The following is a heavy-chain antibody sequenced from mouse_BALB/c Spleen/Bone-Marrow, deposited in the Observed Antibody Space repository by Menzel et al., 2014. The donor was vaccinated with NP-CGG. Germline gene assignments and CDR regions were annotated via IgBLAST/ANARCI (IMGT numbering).Heavy chain of an antibody. J-gene: IGHJ4*01. CDR1: GYSFTGYY. Sequence: VQLKQSGPDLVKPGASVKLSCTASGYSFTGYYMHWVQQSHVKSLEWTGSINPYNGATSANQNFKAKAILNVDKTFSTVYMDSHRFTSEDFSFYDCARSCGTPNSYPFDYWGQGTSVAVSS. V-gene: IGHV1S135*01. CDR2: INPYNGAT. D-gene: IGHD1-1*01. CDR3: ARSCGTPNSYPFDY.